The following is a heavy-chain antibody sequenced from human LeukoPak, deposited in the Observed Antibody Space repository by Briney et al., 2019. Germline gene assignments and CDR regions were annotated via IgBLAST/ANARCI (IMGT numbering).Heavy chain of an antibody. V-gene: IGHV4-39*07. D-gene: IGHD6-13*01. CDR2: IYHTGSA. CDR3: ARLDSSSLSSSYPSDI. Sequence: PSETLSLTCSVSGASIINNKCYGAWLRQPPEKGLEWVGSIYHTGSAYYNSSLQSRLTMSVDTSKNQFSLKLSSVTAADTAVYYCARLDSSSLSSSYPSDIWGQGTMVTVSS. CDR1: GASIINNKCY. J-gene: IGHJ3*02.